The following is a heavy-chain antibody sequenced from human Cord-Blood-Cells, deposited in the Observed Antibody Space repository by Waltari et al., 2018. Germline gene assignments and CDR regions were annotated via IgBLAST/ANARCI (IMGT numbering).Heavy chain of an antibody. Sequence: EVQLVESGGGLVQPGGSLRLSCAASGFTFSSYEMNWVRQAPGKGLESVSYISSSGSTIYYADSVKGRFTISRDNAKNSLYLQMNSLRAEDTAVYYCASLLFTAAAGGMDVWGQGTTVTVSS. V-gene: IGHV3-48*03. CDR3: ASLLFTAAAGGMDV. D-gene: IGHD6-13*01. J-gene: IGHJ6*02. CDR1: GFTFSSYE. CDR2: ISSSGSTI.